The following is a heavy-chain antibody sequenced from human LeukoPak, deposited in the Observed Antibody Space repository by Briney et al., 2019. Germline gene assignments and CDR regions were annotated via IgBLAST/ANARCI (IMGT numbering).Heavy chain of an antibody. Sequence: SETLSLTCAVYGGSFSGYYWSWIRQPPGKGLEWIGEINHSGSTNYNPSLKSRVTISVDTSKNQFSLKLSSVTAADTAVYYCARARDSSSWYLDWFDPWGQGTLVTVSS. V-gene: IGHV4-34*01. J-gene: IGHJ5*02. D-gene: IGHD6-13*01. CDR2: INHSGST. CDR3: ARARDSSSWYLDWFDP. CDR1: GGSFSGYY.